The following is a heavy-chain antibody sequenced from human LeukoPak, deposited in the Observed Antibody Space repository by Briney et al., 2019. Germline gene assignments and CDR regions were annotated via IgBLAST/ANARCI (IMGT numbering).Heavy chain of an antibody. J-gene: IGHJ4*02. Sequence: SETPSLTCTVSGGSISSYYWSWIRQPAGRGLEWIGRIQTSGSTNYNPSLKSRVTMSVDTSKNKFSLKVNSVTAADTAVYYCARVGSGWSFDYWGQGTLVTVSS. D-gene: IGHD6-19*01. CDR3: ARVGSGWSFDY. V-gene: IGHV4-4*07. CDR2: IQTSGST. CDR1: GGSISSYY.